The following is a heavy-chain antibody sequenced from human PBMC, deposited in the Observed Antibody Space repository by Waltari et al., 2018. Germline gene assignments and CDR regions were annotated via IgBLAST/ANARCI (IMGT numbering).Heavy chain of an antibody. J-gene: IGHJ4*02. CDR3: ARGSIYGRGVRYVDY. CDR2: IYTSGST. V-gene: IGHV4-61*02. D-gene: IGHD1-26*01. Sequence: PAGKGLEWIGRIYTSGSTNYNPSLKSRVTISVDTSKNQFSLKLSSVTAADTAVYYCARGSIYGRGVRYVDYWGQGTLVTVSS.